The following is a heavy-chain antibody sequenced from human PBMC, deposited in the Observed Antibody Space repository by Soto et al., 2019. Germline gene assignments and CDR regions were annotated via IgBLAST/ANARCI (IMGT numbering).Heavy chain of an antibody. Sequence: GGSPGLCCAACGFTFSSYAMHWFRQAPGKGLEWVAVISYDGSNKYYADSVKGRFTISRDNSKNTLYLQMNSLRAEDTAVYYCARDPGTAMAPAGMDVWGQGTTVTVSS. CDR2: ISYDGSNK. J-gene: IGHJ6*02. CDR1: GFTFSSYA. V-gene: IGHV3-30-3*01. CDR3: ARDPGTAMAPAGMDV. D-gene: IGHD5-18*01.